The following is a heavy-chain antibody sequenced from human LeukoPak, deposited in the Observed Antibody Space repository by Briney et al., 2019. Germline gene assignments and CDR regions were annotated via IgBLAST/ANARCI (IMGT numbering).Heavy chain of an antibody. CDR1: GYTLTGYY. J-gene: IGHJ4*02. Sequence: ASLKLSCKASGYTLTGYYMHWVRQAPGPGHEWIGWINPNSDGTNYSQKFQGRVTMTRDTSISTAYMELSRLRSDDTAVYCCAREKPYSSRSTPRSVPSYYFDYWGQGTLVTVSS. CDR2: INPNSDGT. CDR3: AREKPYSSRSTPRSVPSYYFDY. D-gene: IGHD6-13*01. V-gene: IGHV1-2*02.